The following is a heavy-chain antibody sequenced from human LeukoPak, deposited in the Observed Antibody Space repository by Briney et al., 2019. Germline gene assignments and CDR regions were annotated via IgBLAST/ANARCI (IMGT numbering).Heavy chain of an antibody. CDR3: ARRIGNYDSSGYYYGSYFDY. CDR2: IYYSGST. D-gene: IGHD3-22*01. Sequence: SETLSLTCGVSGGSISNSDYYWGWIRQPPGKGLEWIGSIYYSGSTHYNPSLKSRVTISVDTSKNQFSLNLSSVTAADTAVYYCARRIGNYDSSGYYYGSYFDYWGQGTLVTVSS. CDR1: GGSISNSDYY. J-gene: IGHJ4*02. V-gene: IGHV4-39*01.